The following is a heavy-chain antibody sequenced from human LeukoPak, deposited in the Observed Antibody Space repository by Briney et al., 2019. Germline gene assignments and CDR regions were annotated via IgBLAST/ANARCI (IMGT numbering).Heavy chain of an antibody. CDR3: ARGIVATIDYFDY. CDR2: IKQDGSEK. Sequence: GGSLRLSCAASGFTFSSYWMSWVRQAPGRGLEWVANIKQDGSEKYYVDSVKGRFTISRDNAKNSLYLQMNSLRAEDAAVYYCARGIVATIDYFDYWGQGTLVTVSS. CDR1: GFTFSSYW. J-gene: IGHJ4*02. V-gene: IGHV3-7*03. D-gene: IGHD5-12*01.